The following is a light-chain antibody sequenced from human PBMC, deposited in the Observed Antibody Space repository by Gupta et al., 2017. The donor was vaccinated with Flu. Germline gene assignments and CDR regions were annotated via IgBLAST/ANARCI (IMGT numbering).Light chain of an antibody. Sequence: DVVMTQARLSLPVPPGQPASIACRSSGSLIHSDGNTYLNWFQQRPGQSPRRLIYKVSNRDSGVPDRFSGSWSGTDFTLKISRVEPEDVGVYYCMQTSHWPYTFGQGTNLEIK. J-gene: IGKJ2*01. CDR3: MQTSHWPYT. CDR2: KVS. V-gene: IGKV2-30*02. CDR1: GSLIHSDGNTY.